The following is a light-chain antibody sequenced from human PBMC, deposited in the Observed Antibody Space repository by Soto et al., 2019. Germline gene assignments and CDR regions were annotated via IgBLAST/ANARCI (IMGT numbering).Light chain of an antibody. Sequence: EIVLTQSPATLSLSPGERATLSCRASQSVSSTYLAWYQKKPGQAPRLLIYGASSRAAGIPDRFSGSGSGTDFTLTISRLEPEDLAEYFYQQYDSSLSTFGQGTKLEIK. V-gene: IGKV3-20*01. CDR3: QQYDSSLST. J-gene: IGKJ2*01. CDR2: GAS. CDR1: QSVSSTY.